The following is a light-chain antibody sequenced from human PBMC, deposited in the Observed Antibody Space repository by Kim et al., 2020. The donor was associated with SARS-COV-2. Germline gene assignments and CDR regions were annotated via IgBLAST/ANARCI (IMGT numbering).Light chain of an antibody. J-gene: IGLJ2*01. V-gene: IGLV3-21*04. Sequence: SYELTQPPSVSVAPGKTARITCGGNNIGSKLVHWYQQKPGQAPVLVIYYDSDRPSGIPERFSGSNSGNTATLTISRVEAGDEADYYCQVWDSSSHVVFGGGTQLTVL. CDR2: YDS. CDR3: QVWDSSSHVV. CDR1: NIGSKL.